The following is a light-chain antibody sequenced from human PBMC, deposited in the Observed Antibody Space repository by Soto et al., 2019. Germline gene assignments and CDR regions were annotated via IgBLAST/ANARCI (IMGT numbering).Light chain of an antibody. V-gene: IGKV1-9*01. CDR1: QNITNN. CDR3: QQLRSYPST. CDR2: DAS. Sequence: VQMTQSPSSLSASIGHRVTIVCQASQNITNNLSWYQQKPGKAPKLLICDASTLYSGVPSRFSGSGSGTDFTLTISGLQTEDFAAYYCQQLRSYPSTFGGGTKVDIK. J-gene: IGKJ4*01.